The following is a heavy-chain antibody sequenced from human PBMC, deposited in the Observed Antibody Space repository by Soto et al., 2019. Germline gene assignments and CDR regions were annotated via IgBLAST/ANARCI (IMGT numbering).Heavy chain of an antibody. CDR2: IRTNNGDT. CDR3: ARGYSSDWSTPRFDY. D-gene: IGHD6-19*01. Sequence: QVQLVQSGAELKKPGASVKLSCEASGYIFTTNGLTWVRQAPGQGLEWMGWIRTNNGDTNYAQKFQGRVTMTTDTSTAYMELRSLRPDDTAVYYCARGYSSDWSTPRFDYWGQGTLVTVSS. CDR1: GYIFTTNG. V-gene: IGHV1-18*04. J-gene: IGHJ4*02.